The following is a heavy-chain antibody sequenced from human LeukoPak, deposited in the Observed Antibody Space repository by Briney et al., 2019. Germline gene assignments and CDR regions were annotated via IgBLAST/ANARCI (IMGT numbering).Heavy chain of an antibody. Sequence: SETLSLTCTVSGGSISSGSYYWGWIRQPPGKGLEWIGSIYYSGSTYYNPSLKSRVTISVDTSKNQFSLKLSSVTAADTAVYYCARRVITMVRGVPYYYYYGMDVWGQGTTVTDSS. CDR3: ARRVITMVRGVPYYYYYGMDV. V-gene: IGHV4-39*01. CDR2: IYYSGST. J-gene: IGHJ6*02. CDR1: GGSISSGSYY. D-gene: IGHD3-10*01.